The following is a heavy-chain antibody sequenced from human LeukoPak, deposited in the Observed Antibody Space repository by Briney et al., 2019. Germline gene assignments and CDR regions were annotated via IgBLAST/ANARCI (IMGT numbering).Heavy chain of an antibody. D-gene: IGHD3-16*02. CDR1: GFSLSTSGVG. J-gene: IGHJ4*02. CDR2: IYWDDDK. Sequence: SGPTLVNPTPTLTLTCSCSGFSLSTSGVGVGWIRQPPEKALYWFAVIYWDDDKPYSPSLNSRLTITNDTSKNQVVLTMTNMDPVDTATYYCAHMGYQVFDYWGQGTLVTVSS. V-gene: IGHV2-5*02. CDR3: AHMGYQVFDY.